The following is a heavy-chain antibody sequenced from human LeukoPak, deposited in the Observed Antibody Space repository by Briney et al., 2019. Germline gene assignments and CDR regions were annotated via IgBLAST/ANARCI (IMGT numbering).Heavy chain of an antibody. CDR3: ARWVGQLLSYYYYYMDV. Sequence: SVKVSCKASGGTFSSYAISWVRQAPGQGLEWMGGIIPIFGTANYAQKFQGRVTITADESTSTAYMELRSLRSDDTAVYYCARWVGQLLSYYYYYMDVWGKGTTVTVSS. CDR1: GGTFSSYA. V-gene: IGHV1-69*13. J-gene: IGHJ6*03. D-gene: IGHD2-2*01. CDR2: IIPIFGTA.